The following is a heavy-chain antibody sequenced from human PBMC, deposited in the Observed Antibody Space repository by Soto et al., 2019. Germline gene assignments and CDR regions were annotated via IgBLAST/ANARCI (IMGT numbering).Heavy chain of an antibody. V-gene: IGHV3-30-3*01. D-gene: IGHD3-16*01. J-gene: IGHJ4*02. CDR3: ARAYEGDYFDY. CDR2: ISYDGSIK. CDR1: GFTFSSYA. Sequence: QVQLVESGGGVVQPGRSLRLSCAASGFTFSSYAMHWVRQAPGKGLEWVAVISYDGSIKYYADSVKGRFTISRDNSKNTLYLQTNSLRAEDTAVYYCARAYEGDYFDYWGQGTLVTVSS.